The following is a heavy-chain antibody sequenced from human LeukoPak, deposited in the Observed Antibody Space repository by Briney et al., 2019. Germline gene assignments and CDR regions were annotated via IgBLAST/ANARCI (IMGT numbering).Heavy chain of an antibody. Sequence: ASVKVSCKASGYTFTSYAMNWVRQAPGQGLEWMGWTSSYNTNTNYAAKFQDRVTLTTDRSTSTAYMDLSSLRSDDTAVYYCTRDERPTLTVGSPLYNWFDPWGQGTLVTVSS. V-gene: IGHV1-18*01. CDR2: TSSYNTNT. D-gene: IGHD2-15*01. J-gene: IGHJ5*02. CDR1: GYTFTSYA. CDR3: TRDERPTLTVGSPLYNWFDP.